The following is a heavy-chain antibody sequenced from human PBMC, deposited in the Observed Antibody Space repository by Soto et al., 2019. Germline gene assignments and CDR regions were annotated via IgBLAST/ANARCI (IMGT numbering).Heavy chain of an antibody. D-gene: IGHD3-3*01. J-gene: IGHJ5*02. CDR3: ARAYDFWSGYPWFDP. CDR1: GGSISSGDYY. CDR2: IYYSGST. V-gene: IGHV4-30-4*01. Sequence: SETLSLTCTVSGGSISSGDYYWSWIRQPPGKGLEWIGYIYYSGSTYYNPSLKSRVTISVDTSKNQFSLKLSSVTAADTAVYYCARAYDFWSGYPWFDPWGQGTLVTVSS.